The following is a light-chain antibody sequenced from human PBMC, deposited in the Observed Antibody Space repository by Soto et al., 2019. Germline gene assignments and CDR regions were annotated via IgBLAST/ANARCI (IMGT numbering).Light chain of an antibody. CDR3: QQYNSYSET. CDR1: QSISSW. CDR2: KAS. J-gene: IGKJ1*01. V-gene: IGKV1-5*03. Sequence: DIQMTQSPSTLSASVGDRVTITCRASQSISSWLAWYQQKPGKAPKLLIYKASSIESGVTLRFSGSGSGTEFTLPISSLQPDDFAPYYFQQYNSYSETFRQATKVEIK.